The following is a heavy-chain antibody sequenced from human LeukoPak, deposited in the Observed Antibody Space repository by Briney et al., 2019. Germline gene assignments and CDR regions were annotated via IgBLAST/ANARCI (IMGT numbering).Heavy chain of an antibody. CDR1: GFTFSNYG. J-gene: IGHJ4*02. CDR3: AKRVLSRVPVAGLDY. V-gene: IGHV3-23*01. Sequence: GGSLRLSCAASGFTFSNYGMSWVRQAPGKGLEWVSAIGSSNSDTYYRNSVKGRFTVSRDNSKNTLYLQMNSLRAEDTAVYYCAKRVLSRVPVAGLDYWGQGTLVTVSS. D-gene: IGHD6-19*01. CDR2: IGSSNSDT.